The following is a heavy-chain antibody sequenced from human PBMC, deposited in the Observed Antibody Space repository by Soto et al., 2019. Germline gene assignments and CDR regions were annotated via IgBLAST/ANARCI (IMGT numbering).Heavy chain of an antibody. CDR3: AKPLGLLRRAMAQGSDY. CDR2: VSYDEITK. J-gene: IGHJ4*02. CDR1: GFTFSSYG. Sequence: GSLRLSCAASGFTFSSYGMNWVRQAPGKGLEWVAVVSYDEITKYYADSVKGRFTISRDNSKNTVYLQMNSLRPEDTAVYYCAKPLGLLRRAMAQGSDYWGQGTLVTVSS. D-gene: IGHD5-18*01. V-gene: IGHV3-30*18.